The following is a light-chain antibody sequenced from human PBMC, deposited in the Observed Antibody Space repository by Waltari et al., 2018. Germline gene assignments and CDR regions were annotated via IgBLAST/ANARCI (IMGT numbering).Light chain of an antibody. CDR1: SSVVGNYNL. CDR2: DDN. J-gene: IGLJ3*02. V-gene: IGLV2-23*01. CDR3: CSYAGSYTWV. Sequence: QSPLTQPASVSGSPGQSITIPCTGTSSVVGNYNLVSWYQQYPGKAPKVMIYDDNRRPSGVSDRFSGSKSGNTASLTISGVQAEDEADYYCCSYAGSYTWVFGGGTKLTVL.